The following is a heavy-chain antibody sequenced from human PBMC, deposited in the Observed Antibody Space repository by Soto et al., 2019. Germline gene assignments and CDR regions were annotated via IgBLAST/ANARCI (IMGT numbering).Heavy chain of an antibody. J-gene: IGHJ2*01. V-gene: IGHV1-3*01. Sequence: QVQLVQSGAEVRKPGASVKVSCKASGYSFANYVIYWVRQAPGQRLEWMGWINAGNGNTKYSQKFQGRVTITRDTSAPTAYMELSSLRSEDTAVYYCARVGTTVTTYWYFDLWGRGTLVTVSS. CDR2: INAGNGNT. D-gene: IGHD4-17*01. CDR3: ARVGTTVTTYWYFDL. CDR1: GYSFANYV.